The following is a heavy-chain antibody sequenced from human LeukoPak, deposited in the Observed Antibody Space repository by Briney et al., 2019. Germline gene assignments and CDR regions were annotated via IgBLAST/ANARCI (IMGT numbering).Heavy chain of an antibody. CDR3: ARWPNCSSTSCPLDY. V-gene: IGHV4-59*01. D-gene: IGHD2-2*01. Sequence: PSETLSHTCTVSGGSFSSFYRSWIRQPPGKGLEWIGYIYYSGSPNYNPSLKSRVTISVDTSKNQFSLKLSSVTAADTAVYYCARWPNCSSTSCPLDYWGQGTLVTVSS. J-gene: IGHJ4*02. CDR2: IYYSGSP. CDR1: GGSFSSFY.